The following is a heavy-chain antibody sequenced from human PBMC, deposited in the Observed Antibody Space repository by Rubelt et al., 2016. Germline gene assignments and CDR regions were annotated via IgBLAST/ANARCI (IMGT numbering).Heavy chain of an antibody. CDR1: GGTFSSYA. CDR3: ASSDSYYYGMDV. Sequence: GGTFSSYAISWVRQAPGQGLEWMGRIIPILGIANYAQKFQGRVTITADKSTSTAYMELSSLRSEDTAVYYCASSDSYYYGMDVWGQGTTVTVSS. V-gene: IGHV1-69*04. CDR2: IIPILGIA. D-gene: IGHD3-3*01. J-gene: IGHJ6*02.